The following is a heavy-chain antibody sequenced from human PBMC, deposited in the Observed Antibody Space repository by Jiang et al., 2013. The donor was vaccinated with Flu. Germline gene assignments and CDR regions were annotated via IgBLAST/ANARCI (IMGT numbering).Heavy chain of an antibody. D-gene: IGHD5/OR15-5a*01. J-gene: IGHJ4*02. CDR1: GGTFSSYAISSYA. V-gene: IGHV1-69*04. Sequence: EVKKPGSSVKVSCKASGGTFSSYAISSYAISWVRQAPGQGLEWMGRIIPILGITNYAQRFQDRVTITADKSTSTAYIDLTSLRSEDTAVYYCASGVSDYYFDYWGQGTLVTVSS. CDR3: ASGVSDYYFDY. CDR2: IIPILGIT.